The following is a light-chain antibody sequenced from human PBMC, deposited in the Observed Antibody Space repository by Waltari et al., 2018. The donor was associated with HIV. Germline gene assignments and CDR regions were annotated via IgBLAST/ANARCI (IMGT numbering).Light chain of an antibody. V-gene: IGLV1-51*01. CDR2: DNN. CDR3: GTWDSSLSAYV. CDR1: STSIGQTC. Sequence: QSVLAPSSSVSAAPGRNANISRSGRSTSIGQTCVTWYQQLPGTAPKLLIYDNNKRPSGIPDRFSASKSGTSATLGITGLQSGDEAYYYCGTWDSSLSAYVFGTGTKVTVL. J-gene: IGLJ1*01.